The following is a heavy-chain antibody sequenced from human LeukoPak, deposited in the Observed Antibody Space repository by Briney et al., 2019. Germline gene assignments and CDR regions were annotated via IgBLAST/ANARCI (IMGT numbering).Heavy chain of an antibody. CDR1: GFSFSTYS. Sequence: GGSLRLSCAASGFSFSTYSMIWVRQAPRKGLEWVSSVSGTSEYIYYADSVGGRFTISRDNAKNTVYLQMNSLTDEDTAVYYCAREPPGNYDSSGHYYAYFDCWGQGTLVTVSS. V-gene: IGHV3-21*06. CDR2: VSGTSEYI. J-gene: IGHJ4*02. D-gene: IGHD3-22*01. CDR3: AREPPGNYDSSGHYYAYFDC.